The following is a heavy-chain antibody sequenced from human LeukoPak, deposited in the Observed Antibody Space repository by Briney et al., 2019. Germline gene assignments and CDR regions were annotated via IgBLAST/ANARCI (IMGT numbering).Heavy chain of an antibody. V-gene: IGHV3-15*01. J-gene: IGHJ6*02. CDR1: GFTFSNAW. Sequence: KPGGSLRLSCEASGFTFSNAWMAWVRQAQGKGLEWVGRIKSKTDGGTTDYVAPVKGRFTISRDDSKNTLYLQMNSLKTEDTAVYYCTTPRYSGIPGDYYGMDVWGQGTTVTVSS. CDR2: IKSKTDGGTT. D-gene: IGHD1-26*01. CDR3: TTPRYSGIPGDYYGMDV.